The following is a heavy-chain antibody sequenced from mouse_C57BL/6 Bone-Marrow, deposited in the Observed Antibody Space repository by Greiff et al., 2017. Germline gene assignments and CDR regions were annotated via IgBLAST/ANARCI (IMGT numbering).Heavy chain of an antibody. Sequence: EVQRVESGPELVKPGDSVKISCKASGYSFTGYFMNWVMQSHGKSLEWIGRINPYNGDTFYNQKFKGKATLTVDKSSSTAHMELRSLTSEDSAVYYCARRGYSNYGPAWFAYWGQGTLVTVSA. J-gene: IGHJ3*01. CDR1: GYSFTGYF. CDR3: ARRGYSNYGPAWFAY. CDR2: INPYNGDT. D-gene: IGHD2-5*01. V-gene: IGHV1-20*01.